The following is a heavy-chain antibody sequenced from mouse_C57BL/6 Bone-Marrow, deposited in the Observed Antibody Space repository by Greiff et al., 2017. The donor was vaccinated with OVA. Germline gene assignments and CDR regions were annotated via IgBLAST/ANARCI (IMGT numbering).Heavy chain of an antibody. Sequence: EVQLQESGPGLAKPSQTLSLTCSVTGYSITSDYWNWIRQFPGHKLEYMGYISYSGSTYYNPSLKSRISITRDTSKNQYYLPLNSVTTEDTATYYCARFSGTPGYFDVWGTGTTVTVSS. J-gene: IGHJ1*03. CDR1: GYSITSDY. D-gene: IGHD3-1*01. CDR3: ARFSGTPGYFDV. CDR2: ISYSGST. V-gene: IGHV3-8*01.